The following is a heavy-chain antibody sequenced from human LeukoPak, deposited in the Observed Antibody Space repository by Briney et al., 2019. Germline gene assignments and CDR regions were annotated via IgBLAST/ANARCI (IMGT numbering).Heavy chain of an antibody. CDR2: VNPNSGNT. CDR1: GYTFTSYD. V-gene: IGHV1-8*01. J-gene: IGHJ4*02. CDR3: ARVTYYHILTGSYSGGDFDH. D-gene: IGHD3-9*01. Sequence: ASVKVSCKASGYTFTSYDINWVRQATGQGLEWMGWVNPNSGNTGYAQKFQGRVTMTRGTSISTAYIELSSLSSEDTAVYYCARVTYYHILTGSYSGGDFDHWGQGTLVTVSS.